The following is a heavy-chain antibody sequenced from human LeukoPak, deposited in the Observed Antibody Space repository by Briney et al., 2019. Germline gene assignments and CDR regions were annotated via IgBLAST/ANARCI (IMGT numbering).Heavy chain of an antibody. V-gene: IGHV1-2*02. CDR1: GYTFTGYY. CDR3: ARESRRITMVRGVPFGMDV. D-gene: IGHD3-10*01. Sequence: GASVKVSCKASGYTFTGYYMHWVRQAPGQGLEWMGWINPNSGGTNYAQKFQGRVTMTRDTSISTAYMELSRLRSDDTAVYYCARESRRITMVRGVPFGMDVWGQGTTVTVSS. J-gene: IGHJ6*02. CDR2: INPNSGGT.